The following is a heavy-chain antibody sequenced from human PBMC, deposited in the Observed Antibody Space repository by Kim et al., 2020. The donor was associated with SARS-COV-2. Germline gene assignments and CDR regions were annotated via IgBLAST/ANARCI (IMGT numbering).Heavy chain of an antibody. V-gene: IGHV4-59*01. CDR3: ARNSSDGSLSWFDP. Sequence: NPSLRSRVTTSVDTSQNQFSLKMNTVTAATTAVYYCARNSSDGSLSWFDPWGQGTLVTVSP. J-gene: IGHJ5*02. D-gene: IGHD1-1*01.